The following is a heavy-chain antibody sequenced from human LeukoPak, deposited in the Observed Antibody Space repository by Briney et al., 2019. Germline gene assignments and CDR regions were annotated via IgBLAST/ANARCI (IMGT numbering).Heavy chain of an antibody. V-gene: IGHV4-38-2*01. CDR2: INHSGST. CDR1: GYSIRSGYQ. Sequence: PSETLSLTCSVSGYSIRSGYQWGWIRQAPGKGLEWIGEINHSGSTNYNPSLKSRVTISVDTSKNQFSLKLSSVTAADTAVYYCARWTTVTTRRGRNWFDPWGQGTLVTVSS. J-gene: IGHJ5*02. CDR3: ARWTTVTTRRGRNWFDP. D-gene: IGHD4-17*01.